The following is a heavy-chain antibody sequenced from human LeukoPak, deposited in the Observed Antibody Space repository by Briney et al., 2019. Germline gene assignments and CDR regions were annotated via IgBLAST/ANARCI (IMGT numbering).Heavy chain of an antibody. J-gene: IGHJ3*02. CDR3: ASGYDRSGKHAFDI. Sequence: SETLSLTCTVSGGSFRTYYWSWIRQPPGKGLEWLGYVYYSGSTNYKSSLKSRVTISVDTSKNQYSLKLSSVTAADTAVYYCASGYDRSGKHAFDIWGQGTMVTVSS. CDR2: VYYSGST. V-gene: IGHV4-59*01. D-gene: IGHD3-22*01. CDR1: GGSFRTYY.